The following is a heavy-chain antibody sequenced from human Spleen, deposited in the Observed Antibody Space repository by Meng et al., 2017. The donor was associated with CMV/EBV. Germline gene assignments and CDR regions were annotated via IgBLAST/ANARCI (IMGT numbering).Heavy chain of an antibody. CDR1: GYTLSGYH. Sequence: ASGYTLSGYHMHWVRQDPGQGLEWVGWINPNSGATKYAQKFQGRITVTSDTSITTVYMELSRLRPDDTAVYYCARVRAVAGTAPFDYWGQGTLVTVSS. CDR3: ARVRAVAGTAPFDY. CDR2: INPNSGAT. D-gene: IGHD6-19*01. J-gene: IGHJ4*02. V-gene: IGHV1-2*02.